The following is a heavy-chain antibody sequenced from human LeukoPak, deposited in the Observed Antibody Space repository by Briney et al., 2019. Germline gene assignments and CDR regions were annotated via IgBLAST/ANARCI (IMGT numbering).Heavy chain of an antibody. J-gene: IGHJ5*02. CDR2: IYYSGST. D-gene: IGHD5-18*01. CDR3: ARDPGGYSYGWLDP. V-gene: IGHV4-59*01. CDR1: GGSISSYY. Sequence: SETLSLTCTVSGGSISSYYWSWIRQPPGKGLEWIGYIYYSGSTNYNPSLKSRVTISVDTSKNQFSLKLSSVTAADTTVYYCARDPGGYSYGWLDPWGRGTLVTVSS.